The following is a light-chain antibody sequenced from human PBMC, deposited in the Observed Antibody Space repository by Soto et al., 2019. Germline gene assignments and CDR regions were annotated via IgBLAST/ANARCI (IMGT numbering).Light chain of an antibody. CDR3: QQVDSYPPT. V-gene: IGKV1-9*01. Sequence: IQLTQSPSSLSASVGDRVTITCRASQGISSYLAWYQQKPGKAPELLIYDASSLQSGVPSRFSGSGSGTDLTLTISSLQPEDFATYYCQQVDSYPPTFGPGTKVDIK. J-gene: IGKJ3*01. CDR1: QGISSY. CDR2: DAS.